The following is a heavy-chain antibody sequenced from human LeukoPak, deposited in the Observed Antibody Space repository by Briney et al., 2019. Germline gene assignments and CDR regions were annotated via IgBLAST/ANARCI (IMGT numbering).Heavy chain of an antibody. V-gene: IGHV1-2*02. Sequence: GASVKVSCKASGYTFTDYFIHWVRQAPGQGLEWVGWINPKSGVTKYAQKFQGRVTMTRDTSISTAYMELSSLRSDDSAVYYCAKFLTAFDPWGQGTLVIVSS. CDR3: AKFLTAFDP. D-gene: IGHD7-27*01. CDR2: INPKSGVT. J-gene: IGHJ5*02. CDR1: GYTFTDYF.